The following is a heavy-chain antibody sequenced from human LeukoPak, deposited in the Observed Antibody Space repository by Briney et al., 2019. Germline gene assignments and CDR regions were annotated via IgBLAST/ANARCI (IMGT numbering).Heavy chain of an antibody. CDR1: GGSFSGHY. CDR3: ATGGSAGLISAFDI. Sequence: SETLSLTCAVYGGSFSGHYCSWIRQPPGKGLEWIGETKHSGSTNYNPSLKSRVTISVDTSKNQFSLKLSSVTAADTAVYYCATGGSAGLISAFDIWGQGTMVTVSS. V-gene: IGHV4-34*01. J-gene: IGHJ3*02. CDR2: TKHSGST. D-gene: IGHD2-15*01.